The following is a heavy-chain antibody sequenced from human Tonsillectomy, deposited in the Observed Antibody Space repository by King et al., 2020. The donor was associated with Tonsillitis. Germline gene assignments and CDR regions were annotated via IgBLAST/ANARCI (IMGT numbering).Heavy chain of an antibody. J-gene: IGHJ6*02. CDR1: GFTFSSYA. CDR2: ISYDGSNK. V-gene: IGHV3-30-3*01. D-gene: IGHD3-10*01. CDR3: AILWFGEIYYYYGMDV. Sequence: VQLVESGGGVVQPGRSLRLSCAASGFTFSSYAMHWVRQAPGKGLEWVAVISYDGSNKYYADSVKGRFTISRDNSKNTLYLQINSLRAEDTAVYYCAILWFGEIYYYYGMDVWGQGTTVTVSS.